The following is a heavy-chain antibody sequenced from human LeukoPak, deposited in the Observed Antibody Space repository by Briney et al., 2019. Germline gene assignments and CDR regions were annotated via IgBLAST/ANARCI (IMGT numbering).Heavy chain of an antibody. CDR3: AASITMFDY. D-gene: IGHD3-10*01. Sequence: GGSLRLSCAASGFTFSRYWMSWVRQAPGKGLEWVANIKEDGTVKYYVESVRGRFTVSRDNARNSLYLQMNSLRAEDTAVYYCAASITMFDYWGQGPLVTVSS. CDR1: GFTFSRYW. J-gene: IGHJ4*02. V-gene: IGHV3-7*02. CDR2: IKEDGTVK.